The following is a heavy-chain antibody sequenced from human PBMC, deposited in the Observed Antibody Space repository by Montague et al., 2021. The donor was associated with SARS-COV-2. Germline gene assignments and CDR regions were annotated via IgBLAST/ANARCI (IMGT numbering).Heavy chain of an antibody. CDR1: GGSISSYY. CDR2: IYTSGST. Sequence: SETLFLTCTVSGGSISSYYWSWIRQPAGKGLEWIGRIYTSGSTNYNPSLKSRVTMSVDTSKNQFSLKLSSVTAADTAAYYCAREESGFDYYYGMDVWGQGTTVTVSS. D-gene: IGHD3-3*01. J-gene: IGHJ6*02. CDR3: AREESGFDYYYGMDV. V-gene: IGHV4-4*07.